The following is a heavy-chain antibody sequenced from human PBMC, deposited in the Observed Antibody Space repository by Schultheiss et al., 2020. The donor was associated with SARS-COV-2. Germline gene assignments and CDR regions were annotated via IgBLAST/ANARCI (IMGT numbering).Heavy chain of an antibody. V-gene: IGHV4-31*03. CDR3: ARTEANTAKFDY. D-gene: IGHD1-26*01. J-gene: IGHJ4*02. CDR2: IYYSGST. CDR1: GGSISSGGYY. Sequence: SETLSLTCTVSGGSISSGGYYWSWIRQHPGKGLEWIGYIYYSGSTYYNPSLKSRVTISVDTSKNQFSLKLSSVTAADTAVYYCARTEANTAKFDYWGQGTLVTVSS.